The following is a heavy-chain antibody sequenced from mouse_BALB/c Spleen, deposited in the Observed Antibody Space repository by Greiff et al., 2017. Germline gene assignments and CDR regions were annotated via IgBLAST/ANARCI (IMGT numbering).Heavy chain of an antibody. Sequence: VQLQQSGPELVKPGASVRISCKASGYTFTSYYIHWVKQRPGQGLEWIGWIYPGNVNTKYNEKFKGKATLTADKSSSTAYMQLSSLTSEDSAVYFCARYDYVFAYWGQGTLVTVSA. CDR2: IYPGNVNT. J-gene: IGHJ3*01. V-gene: IGHV1S56*01. D-gene: IGHD2-4*01. CDR3: ARYDYVFAY. CDR1: GYTFTSYY.